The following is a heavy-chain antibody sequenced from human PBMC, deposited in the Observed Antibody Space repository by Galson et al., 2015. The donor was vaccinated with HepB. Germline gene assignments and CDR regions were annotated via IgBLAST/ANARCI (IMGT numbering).Heavy chain of an antibody. CDR2: IIPILGIA. V-gene: IGHV1-69*02. CDR1: GGTFSSYT. Sequence: QSGAEVKKPGESLKISCKASGGTFSSYTISWVRQAPGQGLEWMGRIIPILGIANYAQKFQGRVTITADKSTSTAYMELSSLRSEDTAVYYCARRGSQGLDYWGQGTLVTASS. CDR3: ARRGSQGLDY. J-gene: IGHJ4*02. D-gene: IGHD3-10*01.